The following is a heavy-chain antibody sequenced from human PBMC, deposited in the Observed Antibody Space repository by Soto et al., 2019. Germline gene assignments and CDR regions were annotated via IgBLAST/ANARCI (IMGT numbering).Heavy chain of an antibody. CDR2: VYYSGNS. V-gene: IGHV4-31*03. D-gene: IGHD1-7*01. J-gene: IGHJ4*02. Sequence: SETLSLTCTVSGASVSSSTGYYWSWIRQHPGKGLEWIGYVYYSGNSYSNPSLRSRVSISVDTSKNDFSLRLTSVTDADTALYFFAREHGTKGVIDYWGQGTLVTVSS. CDR1: GASVSSSTGYY. CDR3: AREHGTKGVIDY.